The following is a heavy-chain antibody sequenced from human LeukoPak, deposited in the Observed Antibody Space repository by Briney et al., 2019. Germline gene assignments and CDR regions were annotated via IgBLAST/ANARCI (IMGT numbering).Heavy chain of an antibody. V-gene: IGHV4-4*07. J-gene: IGHJ4*02. CDR1: GGSISSYY. D-gene: IGHD6-19*01. CDR3: ARVRNSSGWSYFDY. Sequence: SETLSLTCTVSGGSISSYYWSWIRQPAGRGLEWIGRIYTSGSTTYNPSLKSRVTMSVDTSKNQFSLKLSSVTAADTAVYYCARVRNSSGWSYFDYWGQGTLVTVSS. CDR2: IYTSGST.